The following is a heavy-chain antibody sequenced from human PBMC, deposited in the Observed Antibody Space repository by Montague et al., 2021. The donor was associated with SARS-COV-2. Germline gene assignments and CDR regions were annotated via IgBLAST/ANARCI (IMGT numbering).Heavy chain of an antibody. J-gene: IGHJ6*02. Sequence: SETLSLTCAVYGGSFSGYYWSWIRQPPGKGLEWIGKINHSGSTXXXPSXXXRVTISVDTSKNQFSLKLSSVTAADTAVYYCARGRTVTTFYYYYYYGMDVWGQGTTVTVSS. D-gene: IGHD4-17*01. CDR1: GGSFSGYY. V-gene: IGHV4-34*01. CDR2: INHSGST. CDR3: ARGRTVTTFYYYYYYGMDV.